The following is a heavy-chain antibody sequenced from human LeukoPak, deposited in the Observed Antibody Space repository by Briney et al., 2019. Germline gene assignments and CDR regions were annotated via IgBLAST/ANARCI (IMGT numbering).Heavy chain of an antibody. V-gene: IGHV4-38-2*02. Sequence: SETLSLTCSVSGYSISSGFYWDWIRQPPGKGLEWIGSFHHSGSTPYNPSLNSRVSISVDTSKNQLSLKLSSVTAADTAVYYCARREGYNFDYWGQRTLVTVSP. CDR2: FHHSGST. CDR1: GYSISSGFY. CDR3: ARREGYNFDY. J-gene: IGHJ4*02. D-gene: IGHD5-24*01.